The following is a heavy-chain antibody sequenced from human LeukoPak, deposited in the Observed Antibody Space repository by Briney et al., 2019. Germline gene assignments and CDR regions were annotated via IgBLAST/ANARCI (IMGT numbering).Heavy chain of an antibody. J-gene: IGHJ4*02. CDR3: ARALGYCSSASCYYFDN. V-gene: IGHV3-48*01. Sequence: GGSLRLSCAVSGFTFSIYSMSWVRQAPGKGLEWVSYISSSSSTISYADSVKGRFTISRDNAENSLYLQMNSLRAEDTAVYYCARALGYCSSASCYYFDNWGQGTLVTVSS. CDR2: ISSSSSTI. CDR1: GFTFSIYS. D-gene: IGHD2-2*01.